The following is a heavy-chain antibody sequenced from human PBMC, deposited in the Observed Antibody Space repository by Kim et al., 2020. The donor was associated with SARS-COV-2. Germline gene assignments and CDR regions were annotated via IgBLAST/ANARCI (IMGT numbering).Heavy chain of an antibody. CDR1: GYSFTSNA. J-gene: IGHJ4*02. Sequence: ASVKVSCKASGYSFTSNAIHWVRQAPGQRLEWMEWISTDHGDTRYSQKFQGRVTISKDTSASTAYMELSNLRSEDTAIYYCARDWGYSGGWFFYYWGQGTLVTVSS. CDR2: ISTDHGDT. CDR3: ARDWGYSGGWFFYY. V-gene: IGHV1-3*04. D-gene: IGHD6-13*01.